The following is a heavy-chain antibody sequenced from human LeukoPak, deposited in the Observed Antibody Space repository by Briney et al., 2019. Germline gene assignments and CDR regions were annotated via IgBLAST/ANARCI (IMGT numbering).Heavy chain of an antibody. CDR3: ATDLDYTFDY. J-gene: IGHJ4*02. Sequence: GGSLRLSCAASGFTFSSYAMSWVRQAPGKGLEWVSAISGSGGGTYYADSVKGRFTISRDDAKNTLYLQMDSLRADDTAVYYCATDLDYTFDYWGRGTLVTVSS. CDR1: GFTFSSYA. D-gene: IGHD4-4*01. V-gene: IGHV3-23*01. CDR2: ISGSGGGT.